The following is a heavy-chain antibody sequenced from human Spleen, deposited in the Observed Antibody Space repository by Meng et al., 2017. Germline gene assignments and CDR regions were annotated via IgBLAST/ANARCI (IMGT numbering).Heavy chain of an antibody. Sequence: GESLKISCAASGFTFSSYAMSWVRQAPGKGLEWVSVITGNGGSTYYADSVKGRFTISRDNSKNTLYLQINSRRAEEKAVYYCAKDENGRFMEWLLHFDYWGQGNQVT. D-gene: IGHD3-3*01. V-gene: IGHV3-23*01. CDR2: ITGNGGST. J-gene: IGHJ4*01. CDR1: GFTFSSYA. CDR3: AKDENGRFMEWLLHFDY.